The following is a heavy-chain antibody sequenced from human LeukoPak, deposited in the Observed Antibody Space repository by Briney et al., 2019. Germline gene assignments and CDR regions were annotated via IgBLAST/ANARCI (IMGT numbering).Heavy chain of an antibody. CDR1: SGSFSGYY. Sequence: PSETLSLTCAVYSGSFSGYYWTWIRQPPGKGLEWIGYIYYSGSTNYNPSLKSRVTISVDTSKNQFSLKLSSVTAADTAVYYCARGGPPYRGFGELLYPFDYWGQGTLVTVSS. J-gene: IGHJ4*02. D-gene: IGHD3-10*01. CDR3: ARGGPPYRGFGELLYPFDY. CDR2: IYYSGST. V-gene: IGHV4-59*01.